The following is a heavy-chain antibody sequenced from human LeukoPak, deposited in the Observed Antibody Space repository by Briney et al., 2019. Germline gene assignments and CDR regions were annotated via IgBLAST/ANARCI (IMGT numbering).Heavy chain of an antibody. CDR2: ISYDGSNK. D-gene: IGHD2-15*01. CDR3: AKDYVVVAATPAVWNYYYGMDV. J-gene: IGHJ6*02. V-gene: IGHV3-30*18. Sequence: PGRSLRLSCAASGFTFSSYGMHWVRQAPGKGLEWVAVISYDGSNKYYADFVKGRFTISRDNSKNTLYLQMNSLRAEDTAVYYCAKDYVVVAATPAVWNYYYGMDVWGQGTTVTVSS. CDR1: GFTFSSYG.